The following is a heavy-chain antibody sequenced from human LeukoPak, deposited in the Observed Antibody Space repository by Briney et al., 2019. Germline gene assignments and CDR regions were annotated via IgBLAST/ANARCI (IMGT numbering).Heavy chain of an antibody. Sequence: PSETLSLTCAVYGGSFSGYYWSWIRQPPGKGLEWIGEINHSGSTNYNPSLKSRVTISVDTSKNQFSLKLSSVTAADTAVYYCARGGVGYGDYVAYYYYYMDVWGKGTTVTVSS. CDR2: INHSGST. J-gene: IGHJ6*03. V-gene: IGHV4-34*01. CDR3: ARGGVGYGDYVAYYYYYMDV. D-gene: IGHD4-17*01. CDR1: GGSFSGYY.